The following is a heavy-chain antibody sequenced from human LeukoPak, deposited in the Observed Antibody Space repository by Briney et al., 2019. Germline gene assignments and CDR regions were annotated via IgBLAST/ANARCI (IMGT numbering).Heavy chain of an antibody. D-gene: IGHD3-10*01. V-gene: IGHV3-21*04. CDR1: GFTFSSYS. CDR3: ARQPSEYYYGSEAAAFDI. J-gene: IGHJ3*02. Sequence: GGSLRLSCAASGFTFSSYSMNWVRQAPGKGLEWVSSISSSSSYIYYADSVKGRFTISRDNAKNSLYLQMNSLRAEDTAVYYCARQPSEYYYGSEAAAFDIWGQGTMVTVSS. CDR2: ISSSSSYI.